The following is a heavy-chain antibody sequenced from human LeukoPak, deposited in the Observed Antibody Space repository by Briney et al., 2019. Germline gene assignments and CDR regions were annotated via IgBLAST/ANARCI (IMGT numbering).Heavy chain of an antibody. V-gene: IGHV3-66*01. CDR2: IYSGGTT. J-gene: IGHJ4*02. D-gene: IGHD3-22*01. Sequence: GGSLRLSCAASGFTVSSNYMSWVRQAPGKGLEWVSVIYSGGTTYYADSVKGRFTISRDNSKNTLYLQMNSLRAEDTAVYYCAGDSSGYYGFEYWGQGTLVTVSS. CDR3: AGDSSGYYGFEY. CDR1: GFTVSSNY.